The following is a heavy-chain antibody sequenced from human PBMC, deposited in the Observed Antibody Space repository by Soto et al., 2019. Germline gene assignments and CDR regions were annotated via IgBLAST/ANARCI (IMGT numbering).Heavy chain of an antibody. CDR2: ISSSSSYI. J-gene: IGHJ4*02. V-gene: IGHV3-21*01. D-gene: IGHD3-22*01. CDR1: GFDFSYAW. CDR3: ARALSDYYDSSGYPSGY. Sequence: PGGSLRLSCAASGFDFSYAWMGWVRQALGKGLEWVSSISSSSSYIYYADSVKGRFTISRDNAKNSLYLQMNSLRAEDTAVYYCARALSDYYDSSGYPSGYWGQGTLVTASS.